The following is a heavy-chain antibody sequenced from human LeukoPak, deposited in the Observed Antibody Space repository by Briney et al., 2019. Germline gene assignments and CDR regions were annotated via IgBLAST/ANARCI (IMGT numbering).Heavy chain of an antibody. V-gene: IGHV4-59*01. Sequence: SETLSLTCTVSGGSISSYYWSWIRQPPGKGLEWIGYIYYSGSTNYNPSLKSRVTISVDTSKNQFSLKLRSVTAADTAVYYCARERAVTTHYYFDYWGQGTLVTVPS. CDR1: GGSISSYY. CDR2: IYYSGST. CDR3: ARERAVTTHYYFDY. D-gene: IGHD4-17*01. J-gene: IGHJ4*02.